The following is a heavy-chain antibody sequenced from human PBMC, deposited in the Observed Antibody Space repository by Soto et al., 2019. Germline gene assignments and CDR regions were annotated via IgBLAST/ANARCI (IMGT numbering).Heavy chain of an antibody. V-gene: IGHV5-51*03. CDR1: GYSFTNYW. J-gene: IGHJ4*02. CDR3: ARGAAAGAYYFAY. D-gene: IGHD6-13*01. CDR2: IYPDDSDT. Sequence: EVQLVQSGAEVKKPGESLKISCKGSGYSFTNYWIGWVRQMPGKGLEWMGNIYPDDSDTRYSPAFQGQVTISAGKSISTAYVPWSSLKASDTAMYYCARGAAAGAYYFAYWGQGTLVTVSS.